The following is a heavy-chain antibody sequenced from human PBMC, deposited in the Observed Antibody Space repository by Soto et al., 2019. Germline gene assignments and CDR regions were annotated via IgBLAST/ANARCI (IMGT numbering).Heavy chain of an antibody. CDR3: ARDSTSWFPYYGIGV. Sequence: QVQLQESGPGLVKSSEPLSLTCTVSGGSIAYYYWSWIRQPPGKGLEWIGYISDSGSTKYNPSLRSRGTISVDTSKNQFSLNLNSVTAADTAVYYCARDSTSWFPYYGIGVWGQGTTVTVSS. CDR2: ISDSGST. D-gene: IGHD6-13*01. J-gene: IGHJ6*02. V-gene: IGHV4-59*01. CDR1: GGSIAYYY.